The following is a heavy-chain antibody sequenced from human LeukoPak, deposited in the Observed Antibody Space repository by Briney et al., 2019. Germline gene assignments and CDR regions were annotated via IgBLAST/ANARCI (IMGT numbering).Heavy chain of an antibody. Sequence: PGGSLRLSCAASGFTFDDYTMYWVRQPPGKGLEWVSLLTWNADRTYYADSVKGRFTISRDNSKNSLYLQMNSLKIEDTALYYCARDIAVAATGEAFDYWGQGTLVTVSS. D-gene: IGHD2-15*01. CDR1: GFTFDDYT. CDR2: LTWNADRT. J-gene: IGHJ4*02. V-gene: IGHV3-43*01. CDR3: ARDIAVAATGEAFDY.